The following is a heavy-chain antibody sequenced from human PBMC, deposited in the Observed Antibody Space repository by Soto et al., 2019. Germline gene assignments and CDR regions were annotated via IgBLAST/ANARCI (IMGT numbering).Heavy chain of an antibody. Sequence: ASVKVSCKASGYTFTSYGISWVRQAPGQGLEWMGWISAYNGNTNYAQKLQGRVTMTTDTSTSTAYMGLRSLRSDDTAGYYCARGSLRWSQLGLWSFYGMDVWGQGTTVTVSS. D-gene: IGHD6-6*01. CDR3: ARGSLRWSQLGLWSFYGMDV. J-gene: IGHJ6*02. V-gene: IGHV1-18*01. CDR2: ISAYNGNT. CDR1: GYTFTSYG.